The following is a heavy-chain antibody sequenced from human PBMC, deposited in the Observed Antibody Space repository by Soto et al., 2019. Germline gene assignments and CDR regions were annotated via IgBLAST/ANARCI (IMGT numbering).Heavy chain of an antibody. CDR1: GYTFTSYY. CDR2: INPSGGST. V-gene: IGHV1-46*01. J-gene: IGHJ5*02. Sequence: QVQLVQSGAEVKKPGASVKVSCKASGYTFTSYYMHWVRQAPGQGLEWMGIINPSGGSTSYAQKFQGRVTMTRDRSTSTVYMELSSLRSEDTAVYYCARDGVVVVVAATRHWFDPWGQGTLVTVSS. CDR3: ARDGVVVVVAATRHWFDP. D-gene: IGHD2-15*01.